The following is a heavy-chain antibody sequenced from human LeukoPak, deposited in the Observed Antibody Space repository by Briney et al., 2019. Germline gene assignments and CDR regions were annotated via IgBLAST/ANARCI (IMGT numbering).Heavy chain of an antibody. V-gene: IGHV4-59*01. CDR2: IYYSGST. Sequence: SETLSLTCTVSGGSISSYYWSWIQQPPGKGLEWIGYIYYSGSTNYNPSLKSRVTISVDTSKNQFSLKLSSVTAADTAVYYCARGGVVGAFFDYWGQGTLVTVSS. D-gene: IGHD1-26*01. CDR3: ARGGVVGAFFDY. J-gene: IGHJ4*02. CDR1: GGSISSYY.